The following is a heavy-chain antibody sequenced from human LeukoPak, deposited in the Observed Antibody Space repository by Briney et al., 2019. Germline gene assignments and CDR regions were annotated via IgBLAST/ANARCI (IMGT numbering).Heavy chain of an antibody. J-gene: IGHJ5*02. CDR1: GYTFTSYA. CDR2: ISAYNGNT. CDR3: ARVGRHNWFDP. Sequence: GASVKVSCKASGYTFTSYAMNWVRQAPGQGLEWMGWISAYNGNTNYAQKLQGRVTMTTDTSTSTAYMELRSLRSDDTAVYYCARVGRHNWFDPWGQGTLVTVSS. V-gene: IGHV1-18*01. D-gene: IGHD3-16*01.